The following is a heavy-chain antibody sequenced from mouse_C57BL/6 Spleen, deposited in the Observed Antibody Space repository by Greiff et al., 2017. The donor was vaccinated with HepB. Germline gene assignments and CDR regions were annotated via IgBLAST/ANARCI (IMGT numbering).Heavy chain of an antibody. Sequence: QVQLKESGPELVKPGASVKISCKASGYAFSSSWMNWVKQRPGKGLEWIGRIYPGDGDTNYNGKFKGKATLTADKSSSTAYMQLSSLTSEDSAVYFCARKGNYYDYDGGFAYWGQGTLVTVSA. CDR2: IYPGDGDT. D-gene: IGHD2-4*01. V-gene: IGHV1-82*01. CDR1: GYAFSSSW. J-gene: IGHJ3*01. CDR3: ARKGNYYDYDGGFAY.